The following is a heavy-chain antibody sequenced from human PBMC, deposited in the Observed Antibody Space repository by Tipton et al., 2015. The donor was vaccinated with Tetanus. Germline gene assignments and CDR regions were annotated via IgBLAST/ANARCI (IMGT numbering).Heavy chain of an antibody. Sequence: SLRLSCAAPGFTFSTYWMHWVRQAPGKGLERVANIKEDASEIHYVDSVRGRFTISRDNAENSLFLQMNSLRAEDTAVYYCARTSGYFRSGAYIDVWGRGTLVTVSS. CDR2: IKEDASEI. J-gene: IGHJ2*01. CDR1: GFTFSTYW. CDR3: ARTSGYFRSGAYIDV. V-gene: IGHV3-7*03. D-gene: IGHD3-10*01.